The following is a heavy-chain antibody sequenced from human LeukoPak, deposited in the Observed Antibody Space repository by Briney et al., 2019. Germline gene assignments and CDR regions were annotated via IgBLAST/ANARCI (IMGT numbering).Heavy chain of an antibody. CDR1: GFTFSSSW. V-gene: IGHV3-7*01. CDR2: IKQDGSEK. Sequence: GGSLRLSCAASGFTFSSSWMNWVRQAPGKGLEWVADIKQDGSEKYYVDSVKGRFTISRDNAKNSLFLQMNSLRAEDTAVCYCARGDYYDRFFDYWGQGTLVTVSS. J-gene: IGHJ4*02. D-gene: IGHD3-22*01. CDR3: ARGDYYDRFFDY.